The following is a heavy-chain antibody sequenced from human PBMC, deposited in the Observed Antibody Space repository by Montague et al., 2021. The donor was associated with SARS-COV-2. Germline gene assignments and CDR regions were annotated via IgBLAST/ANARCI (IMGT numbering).Heavy chain of an antibody. V-gene: IGHV3-48*03. CDR2: ISSSGSTI. CDR1: GFPFSGYE. Sequence: RLSWSASGFPFSGYEMNWVRQAPGKGLEWVSYISSSGSTIYYADSVKGRFTISRDNAKNSLYLQMNSLRAEDTAVYYCARVRARITILGGRPGDYWGQGTLVTVSS. D-gene: IGHD3-3*01. CDR3: ARVRARITILGGRPGDY. J-gene: IGHJ4*02.